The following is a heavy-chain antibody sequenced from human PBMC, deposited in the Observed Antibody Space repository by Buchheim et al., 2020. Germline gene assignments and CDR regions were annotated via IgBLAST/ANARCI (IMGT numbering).Heavy chain of an antibody. CDR3: AKEATVTTGYYYYYYGMDV. Sequence: QVQLVESGGGVVQPGRSLRLSCAASGFTFSSYGMHWVRQAPGKGLEWVAVISYDGSNKYYADSVKGRFTISRDNSKNTLYLQMNSLRAEETAVYYCAKEATVTTGYYYYYYGMDVWGQGTT. D-gene: IGHD4-17*01. V-gene: IGHV3-30*18. CDR2: ISYDGSNK. J-gene: IGHJ6*02. CDR1: GFTFSSYG.